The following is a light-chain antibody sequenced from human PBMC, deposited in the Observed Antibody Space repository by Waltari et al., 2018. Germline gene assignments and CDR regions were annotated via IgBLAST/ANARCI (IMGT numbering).Light chain of an antibody. J-gene: IGKJ2*01. CDR2: WAS. CDR3: QHYYTPSHT. CDR1: QSVLFSANNKKY. V-gene: IGKV4-1*01. Sequence: DIVMNQSPYSRALSLGGRVTINCTSSQSVLFSANNKKYLAWYQQKPGQPPTLLIYWASTRASGVPARFSGSGSGTDFTLTISSLQAEDVAVYYCQHYYTPSHTFGQGTKLEIK.